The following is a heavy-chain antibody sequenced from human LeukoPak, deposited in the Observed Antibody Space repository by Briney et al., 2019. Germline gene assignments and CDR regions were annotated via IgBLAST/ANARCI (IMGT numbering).Heavy chain of an antibody. CDR1: GGSISSSSYY. V-gene: IGHV4-39*01. CDR3: ARTFTGAGHDAFDI. Sequence: SETMSLTCTVSGGSISSSSYYWGWIRQPPGKGLEWIGSIYYSGSTYYNPSLKSRVTISVDTSKNQFSLKLSSVTAADTAVYYCARTFTGAGHDAFDIWGQGTIVTVSS. D-gene: IGHD3-16*01. J-gene: IGHJ3*02. CDR2: IYYSGST.